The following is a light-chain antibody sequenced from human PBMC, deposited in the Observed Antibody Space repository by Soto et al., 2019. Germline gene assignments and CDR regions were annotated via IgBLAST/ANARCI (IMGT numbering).Light chain of an antibody. CDR2: WAS. CDR3: QQYYSTPRT. J-gene: IGKJ1*01. Sequence: DIVMTQSPDSLAVSLGERATINCKSSQSVLYSSNNKNYLAWYQQKLGQPPKLLIYWASSRESGVPDRFSGSGSGTDFTLTISSLQAEDVAVYYCQQYYSTPRTFGQETKVEIK. CDR1: QSVLYSSNNKNY. V-gene: IGKV4-1*01.